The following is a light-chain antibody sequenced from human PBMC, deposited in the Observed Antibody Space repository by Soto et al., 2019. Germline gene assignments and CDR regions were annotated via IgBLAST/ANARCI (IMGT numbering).Light chain of an antibody. CDR2: VGTGGIVG. J-gene: IGLJ2*01. Sequence: QSVLTQPPSASASLGASVTLTCTLSSGYSNYKVDWYQQRPGKGPRFVMRVGTGGIVGSKGDGIPDRFSVLGSGLNRYLTIKNIQEEDESDYHCGADHGRGSNVVFGGGTQLTVL. V-gene: IGLV9-49*01. CDR1: SGYSNYK. CDR3: GADHGRGSNVV.